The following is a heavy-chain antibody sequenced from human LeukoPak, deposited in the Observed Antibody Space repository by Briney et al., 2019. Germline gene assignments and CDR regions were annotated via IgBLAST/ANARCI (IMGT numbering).Heavy chain of an antibody. CDR2: INHSGST. D-gene: IGHD2-2*01. Sequence: PSETLPLTCAVYGGSFSGYYWSWIRQPPGKGLEWIGEINHSGSTNYNPSLKSRVTISVDTSKNQFSLKLSSVTAADTAVYYCARSYCSSTSCPFNWFDPWGQGTLVTVSS. CDR3: ARSYCSSTSCPFNWFDP. CDR1: GGSFSGYY. J-gene: IGHJ5*02. V-gene: IGHV4-34*01.